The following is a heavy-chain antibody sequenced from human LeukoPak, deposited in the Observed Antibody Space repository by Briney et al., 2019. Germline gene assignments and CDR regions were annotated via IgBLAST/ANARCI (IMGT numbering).Heavy chain of an antibody. CDR2: IKSKTDGGTT. D-gene: IGHD3-22*01. CDR1: GFTFSNAW. CDR3: TTDYYYDSSGYSDY. Sequence: KTGGSLRLSCAASGFTFSNAWMSWVRQAPGKGLEWVGRIKSKTDGGTTDYAAPVKGRFTISRDDSKNTLYLQMNSLKTEDTAVYYCTTDYYYDSSGYSDYWGQGTLVTVSS. J-gene: IGHJ4*02. V-gene: IGHV3-15*01.